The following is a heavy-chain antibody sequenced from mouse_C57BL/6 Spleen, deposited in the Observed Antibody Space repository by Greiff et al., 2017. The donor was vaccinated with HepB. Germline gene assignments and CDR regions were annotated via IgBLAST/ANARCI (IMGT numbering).Heavy chain of an antibody. Sequence: EVQLQQSGPELVKPGASVKMSCKASGYTFTDYNMHWVKQSHGKSLEWIGYINPNNGGTSYNQKFKGKATLTVNKSSSTAYMELRSLTSEDSAVYYCARTTFRGNYFDYWGQGTTLTVSS. CDR3: ARTTFRGNYFDY. CDR2: INPNNGGT. J-gene: IGHJ2*01. V-gene: IGHV1-22*01. D-gene: IGHD3-3*01. CDR1: GYTFTDYN.